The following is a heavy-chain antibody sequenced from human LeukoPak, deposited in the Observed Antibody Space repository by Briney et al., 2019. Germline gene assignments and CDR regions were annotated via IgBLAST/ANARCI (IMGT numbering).Heavy chain of an antibody. V-gene: IGHV3-23*01. CDR3: AKAPAYYYDSSPS. CDR1: GFTFNSYA. CDR2: ISGSGGTT. J-gene: IGHJ5*02. D-gene: IGHD3-22*01. Sequence: GGSLRLSCAASGFTFNSYAMSWVRQAPGKGLEWVSSISGSGGTTYYADSVKGRFSISRDDSKNTLYLQMNSLRAEDTAVYYCAKAPAYYYDSSPSWGQGTLVTVSS.